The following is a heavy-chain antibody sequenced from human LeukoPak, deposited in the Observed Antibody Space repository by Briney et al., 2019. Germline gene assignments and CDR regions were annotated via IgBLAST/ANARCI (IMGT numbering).Heavy chain of an antibody. CDR2: IYTSGST. V-gene: IGHV4-4*09. CDR1: GGSISSYY. Sequence: PSEILSLTCTVSGGSISSYYWSWIRQPPGKGLEWIGYIYTSGSTNYNPSLKSRVTISVDTSKNQFSLKLSSVTAADTAVYYCARGRYYYGSGSYRSGSSDYYMDVWGKGTTVTVSS. CDR3: ARGRYYYGSGSYRSGSSDYYMDV. D-gene: IGHD3-10*01. J-gene: IGHJ6*03.